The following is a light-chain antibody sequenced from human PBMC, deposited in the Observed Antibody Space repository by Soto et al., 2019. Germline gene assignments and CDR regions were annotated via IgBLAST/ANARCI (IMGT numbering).Light chain of an antibody. V-gene: IGLV2-23*01. J-gene: IGLJ1*01. Sequence: SSLAQPSSLSGSPGQSITISCTGTISDVGSYNLVSWYQQHPGKAPKLMIYEGSKRPSGVSNRFSGSKSGNTASLTISGLQAEDEADYYCCSYAGSSTSYAFGTGTKVNVL. CDR2: EGS. CDR3: CSYAGSSTSYA. CDR1: ISDVGSYNL.